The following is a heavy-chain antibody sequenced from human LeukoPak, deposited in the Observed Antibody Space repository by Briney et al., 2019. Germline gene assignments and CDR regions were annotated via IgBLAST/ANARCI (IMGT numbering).Heavy chain of an antibody. CDR1: GSTLTELS. V-gene: IGHV1-24*01. Sequence: VKVSCKVSGSTLTELSMHWVRQAPGKGLEWMGGFDPEDGETIYAQKFQGRVTMTEDTSTDTAYMELSSLRSEDTAVYYCAHLVPAANYFDYWGQGTLVTVSS. J-gene: IGHJ4*02. D-gene: IGHD2-2*01. CDR3: AHLVPAANYFDY. CDR2: FDPEDGET.